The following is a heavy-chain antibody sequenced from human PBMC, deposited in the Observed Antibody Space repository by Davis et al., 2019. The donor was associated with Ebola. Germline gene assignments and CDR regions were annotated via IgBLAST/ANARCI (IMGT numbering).Heavy chain of an antibody. CDR3: ARVSIAPLGYCSSTSCYRRANWFDP. Sequence: MPSETLSLTCTVSGGSISSGDYYWSWIRQPPGKGLEWIGYIYYSGSTNYNPSLKSRVTISVDTSKNQFSLKLSSVTAADTAVYYCARVSIAPLGYCSSTSCYRRANWFDPWGQGTLVTVSS. J-gene: IGHJ5*02. D-gene: IGHD2-2*01. V-gene: IGHV4-61*08. CDR1: GGSISSGDYY. CDR2: IYYSGST.